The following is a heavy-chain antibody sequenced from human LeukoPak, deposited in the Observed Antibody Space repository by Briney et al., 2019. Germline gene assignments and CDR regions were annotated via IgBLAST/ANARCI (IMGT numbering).Heavy chain of an antibody. CDR2: ISTSGGTI. D-gene: IGHD4-23*01. CDR3: ARDSYYGGTQDY. V-gene: IGHV3-48*03. Sequence: PGGSLRLSCAASGFTFRSYEMNWVRQAPGKGLEWVSYISTSGGTIYYADSVKGRFTISRDNAKNSLYLQMNSLRAEDTAVYYCARDSYYGGTQDYWGQGTLVTVSS. J-gene: IGHJ4*02. CDR1: GFTFRSYE.